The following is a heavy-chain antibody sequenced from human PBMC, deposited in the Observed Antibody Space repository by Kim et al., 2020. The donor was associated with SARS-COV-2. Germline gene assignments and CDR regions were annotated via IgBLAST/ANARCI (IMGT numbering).Heavy chain of an antibody. V-gene: IGHV5-51*01. J-gene: IGHJ4*02. CDR2: IYPGDFNT. CDR3: ARVGRGYEEEDHFDH. CDR1: GYSFTNYW. D-gene: IGHD5-12*01. Sequence: GESLKISCQGSGYSFTNYWIGWVRQMPGKGLEWMGIIYPGDFNTRYSPSFQGQVTISADKSISTAYLQWSSLKGSDTAIYYCARVGRGYEEEDHFDHWGQGTLVTVSS.